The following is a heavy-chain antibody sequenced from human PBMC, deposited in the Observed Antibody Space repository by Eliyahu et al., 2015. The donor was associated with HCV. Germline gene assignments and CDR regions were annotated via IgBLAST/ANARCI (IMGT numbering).Heavy chain of an antibody. CDR2: IYSGGSST. CDR1: GFTFSXYA. J-gene: IGHJ2*01. V-gene: IGHV3-23*03. CDR3: ARSFDYSTHWYFDL. D-gene: IGHD4-11*01. Sequence: EVQLLESGGGLVQPGGSLRLSCAASGFTFSXYAMGWVRQAPGKGLEWVSVIYSGGSSTYYADSVKGRFTISRDNSKNTLYLQMNSLRAEDTAVYYCARSFDYSTHWYFDLWGRGTLVTASS.